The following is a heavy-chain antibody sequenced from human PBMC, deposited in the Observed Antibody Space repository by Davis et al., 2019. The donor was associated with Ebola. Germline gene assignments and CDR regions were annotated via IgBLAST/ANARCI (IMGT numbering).Heavy chain of an antibody. V-gene: IGHV3-33*01. CDR1: GFTFSSYG. Sequence: GESLKISCAASGFTFSSYGMHWVRQAPGKGLEWVAVIWYDGSNKYYADSVKGRFTISRDNSKNTLYLQMNSLRAEDTAVYYCARGELWFGELSDYYYYMDVWGKGTTVTVSS. J-gene: IGHJ6*03. CDR3: ARGELWFGELSDYYYYMDV. CDR2: IWYDGSNK. D-gene: IGHD3-10*01.